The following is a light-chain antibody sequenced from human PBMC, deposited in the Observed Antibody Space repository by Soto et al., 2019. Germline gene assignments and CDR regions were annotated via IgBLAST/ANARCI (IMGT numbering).Light chain of an antibody. V-gene: IGKV3-20*01. J-gene: IGKJ4*01. Sequence: EVVMTQSPGTLSLSPGERATLSCRASLSLNSDYIAWYQQKPGQAPRLLIYGASSRATGIPDRFSGSGSGTDFTLTISRLEPEDFAVYYCQQFSSYPLTFGGGTKVEIK. CDR3: QQFSSYPLT. CDR2: GAS. CDR1: LSLNSDY.